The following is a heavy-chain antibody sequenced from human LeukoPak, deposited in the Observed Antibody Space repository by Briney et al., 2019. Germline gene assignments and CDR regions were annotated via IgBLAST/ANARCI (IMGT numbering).Heavy chain of an antibody. V-gene: IGHV4-59*01. Sequence: SETLSLTCTVSGGSLSSYYWNWIRQPPGKGLEWIGYIYYSGSTNYKPSLKSRVTISVDTPKNQFSLKLSSVTAADTAVYYCARRTGYYDGFDYWGQGTLVTVSS. D-gene: IGHD3/OR15-3a*01. CDR2: IYYSGST. J-gene: IGHJ4*02. CDR1: GGSLSSYY. CDR3: ARRTGYYDGFDY.